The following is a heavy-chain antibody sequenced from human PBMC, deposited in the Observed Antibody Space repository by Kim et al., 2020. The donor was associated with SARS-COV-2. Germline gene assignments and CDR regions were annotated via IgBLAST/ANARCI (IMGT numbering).Heavy chain of an antibody. CDR3: ARRAYSSGWWYFDY. CDR1: GLTLSSYW. Sequence: GGSLRLSCAASGLTLSSYWMHWVRQAPGKGLVWVSRINSDGSSTSYADSVKGRFTISRDNAKNTMYLQMNSLRDEDTAVYYCARRAYSSGWWYFDYWGQG. J-gene: IGHJ4*01. CDR2: INSDGSST. V-gene: IGHV3-74*01. D-gene: IGHD6-19*01.